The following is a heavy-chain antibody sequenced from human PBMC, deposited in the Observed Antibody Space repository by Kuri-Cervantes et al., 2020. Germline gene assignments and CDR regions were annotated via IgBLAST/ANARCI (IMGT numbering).Heavy chain of an antibody. CDR3: ARVGVLMVYARGGEDY. V-gene: IGHV3-53*05. Sequence: GGSLRPSCAASGFTVSSNYMSWVRQAPGKGLEWVSVIYSGGSTYYADSVKGRFTISRDNSKTTLYLQMNSLGAEDTAVYYCARVGVLMVYARGGEDYWGQGTLVTVSS. CDR1: GFTVSSNY. D-gene: IGHD2-8*01. J-gene: IGHJ4*02. CDR2: IYSGGST.